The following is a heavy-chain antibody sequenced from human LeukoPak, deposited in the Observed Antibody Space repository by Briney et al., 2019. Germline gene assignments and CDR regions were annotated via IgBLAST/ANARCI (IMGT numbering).Heavy chain of an antibody. Sequence: ASVKVSCKASGYTFTGYYMHWVRQAPGQGREWMGWINPNSGGTNYAQKFQGRVTMTRDTSISTAYMELSRLRSDDTAVYYCARDQANYYDSSGYYKYWGQGTLVTVSS. CDR2: INPNSGGT. D-gene: IGHD3-22*01. CDR1: GYTFTGYY. V-gene: IGHV1-2*02. CDR3: ARDQANYYDSSGYYKY. J-gene: IGHJ4*02.